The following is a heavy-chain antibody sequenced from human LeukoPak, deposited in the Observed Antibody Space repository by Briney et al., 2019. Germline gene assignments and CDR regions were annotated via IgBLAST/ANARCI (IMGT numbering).Heavy chain of an antibody. Sequence: PGGSLRLSCAASGFTVSSNYMSWVRQAPGKGLEWVSVIYSGGSTYYADSVRGRFIISRDASKNTLYLQMNNLRAEDTATYYCARDTAHCQYYFDRSDYYGAEYFQYWGQGTLVAVSS. CDR1: GFTVSSNY. D-gene: IGHD3-22*01. J-gene: IGHJ1*01. V-gene: IGHV3-66*01. CDR3: ARDTAHCQYYFDRSDYYGAEYFQY. CDR2: IYSGGST.